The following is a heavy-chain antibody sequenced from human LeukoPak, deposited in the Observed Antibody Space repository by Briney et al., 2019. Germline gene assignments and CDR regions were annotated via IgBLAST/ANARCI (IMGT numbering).Heavy chain of an antibody. J-gene: IGHJ4*02. D-gene: IGHD6-6*01. Sequence: GGSLRLSCAASGFTLSSYAMSWVRQGPGKGLEWVSAISVSGNTYHADSVKGRFTISRDNSKNTLYLQMNSLRAEDTAVYYCAKVMGVAARPAADYWGQGTLVTVSS. CDR3: AKVMGVAARPAADY. CDR1: GFTLSSYA. CDR2: ISVSGNT. V-gene: IGHV3-23*01.